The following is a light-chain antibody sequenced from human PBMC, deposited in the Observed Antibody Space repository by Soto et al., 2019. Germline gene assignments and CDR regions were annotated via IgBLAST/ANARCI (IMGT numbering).Light chain of an antibody. CDR2: DAS. J-gene: IGKJ1*01. CDR3: QQYNSYWT. CDR1: QSIHSW. Sequence: DIQMTQSPSTLSASVGDRVTITCRASQSIHSWLAWYQQKPGRAPKLLIYDASTLESGVPSRLSGSGSGTEFTLTISSLQPDDFATYYCQQYNSYWTFGQGTKVEIK. V-gene: IGKV1-5*01.